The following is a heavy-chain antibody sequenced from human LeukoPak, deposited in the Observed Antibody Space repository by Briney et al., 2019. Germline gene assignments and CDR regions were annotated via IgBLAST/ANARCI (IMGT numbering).Heavy chain of an antibody. CDR2: IIPIFGTA. D-gene: IGHD4-17*01. V-gene: IGHV1-69*13. Sequence: SVKVSCKASGGTFSSYAISWVRQAPGQGLEWMGGIIPIFGTANYAQKFQGRVTITADESTSTAYMELSSLRSEDTAVYYCARGDAIYGDTFXHFDYWGQGTLVTVSS. CDR3: ARGDAIYGDTFXHFDY. CDR1: GGTFSSYA. J-gene: IGHJ4*02.